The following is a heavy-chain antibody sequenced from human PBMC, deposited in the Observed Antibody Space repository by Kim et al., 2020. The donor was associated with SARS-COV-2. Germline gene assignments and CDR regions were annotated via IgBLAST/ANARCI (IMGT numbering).Heavy chain of an antibody. CDR2: IVVGSGNT. J-gene: IGHJ5*02. Sequence: SVKVSCKASGFTFTSSAVQWVRQARGQRLEWIGWIVVGSGNTNYAQKFQERVTITRDMSTSTAYMELSSLRSEDTAVYYCAAAIYYYGSGSYYFGENWFDPWGQGTLVTVSS. CDR3: AAAIYYYGSGSYYFGENWFDP. V-gene: IGHV1-58*01. D-gene: IGHD3-10*01. CDR1: GFTFTSSA.